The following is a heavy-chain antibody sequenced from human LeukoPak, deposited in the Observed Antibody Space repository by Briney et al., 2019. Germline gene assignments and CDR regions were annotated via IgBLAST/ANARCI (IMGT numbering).Heavy chain of an antibody. D-gene: IGHD3-10*01. CDR2: ISSSGSTI. J-gene: IGHJ6*02. V-gene: IGHV3-11*01. CDR1: GFTFSDYA. CDR3: ARDLGITMVRGVINYYYGMDV. Sequence: GGSLRLSCAASGFTFSDYAMSWIRQAPGKGLEWVSYISSSGSTIYYADSVKGRFTISRDNAKNSLYLQMNSLRAADTAVYYCARDLGITMVRGVINYYYGMDVWGQGTTVTVSS.